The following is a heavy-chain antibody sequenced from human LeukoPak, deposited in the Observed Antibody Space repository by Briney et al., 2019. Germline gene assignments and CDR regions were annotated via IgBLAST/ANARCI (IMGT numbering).Heavy chain of an antibody. D-gene: IGHD3-22*01. V-gene: IGHV3-48*03. J-gene: IGHJ6*02. CDR1: GFTFSSYE. Sequence: GGSLRLSCAASGFTFSSYEMNWVRQASGKGLEWVSYISSSGSTIYYADSVKGRFTISRDNAKNSLYLQMNSLRAEDTAVYYCARHYYDSSGYYSWYYYYGMDVWGQGTTVTVSS. CDR2: ISSSGSTI. CDR3: ARHYYDSSGYYSWYYYYGMDV.